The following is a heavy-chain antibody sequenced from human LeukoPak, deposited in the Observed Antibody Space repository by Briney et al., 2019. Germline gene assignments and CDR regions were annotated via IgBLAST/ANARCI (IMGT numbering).Heavy chain of an antibody. Sequence: GGSLRLSCAASGFTFSSNWMHWVRQAPEKGLVWVSRIKSDGTITTYADSVKGRFIISKDNAKNTLSLQMNSLRAEDTAVYYCVGGYLFDYWGQGTLVTVSS. D-gene: IGHD3-10*01. CDR2: IKSDGTIT. CDR1: GFTFSSNW. J-gene: IGHJ4*02. CDR3: VGGYLFDY. V-gene: IGHV3-74*01.